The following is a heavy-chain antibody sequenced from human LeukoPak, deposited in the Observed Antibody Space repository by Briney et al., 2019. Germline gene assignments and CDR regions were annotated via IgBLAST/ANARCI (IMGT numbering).Heavy chain of an antibody. V-gene: IGHV3-66*01. CDR3: ARDRRRGLFGY. CDR1: GFTVSSNY. CDR2: IYSGGST. Sequence: GSLRLSCAASGFTVSSNYMSWVRQAPGKGLEWVSVIYSGGSTYYADSVKGRFTISRDNSKNTLYLQMNSLRAEDTAVYYCARDRRRGLFGYCGQGTLVTVSS. J-gene: IGHJ4*02. D-gene: IGHD2-21*01.